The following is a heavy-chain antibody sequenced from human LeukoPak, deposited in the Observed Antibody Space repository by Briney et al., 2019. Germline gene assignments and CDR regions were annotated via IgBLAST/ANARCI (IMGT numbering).Heavy chain of an antibody. CDR1: GGSISSGSYY. V-gene: IGHV4-61*02. CDR3: ARDQGYCSSTSCSNWFDP. CDR2: IYTSGST. Sequence: TLSLTCTVSGGSISSGSYYWSWIRQPAGKGLEWIGRIYTSGSTNYNPSPKSRVTISVDTSKNQFSLKLSSWTAADTAVYYCARDQGYCSSTSCSNWFDPWGQGTLVTVSS. D-gene: IGHD2-2*01. J-gene: IGHJ5*02.